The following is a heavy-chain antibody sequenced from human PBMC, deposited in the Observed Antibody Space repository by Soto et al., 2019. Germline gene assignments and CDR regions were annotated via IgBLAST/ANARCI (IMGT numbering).Heavy chain of an antibody. CDR2: INPSGGST. J-gene: IGHJ3*02. D-gene: IGHD2-15*01. V-gene: IGHV1-46*01. Sequence: KPPAASVKVSCKASGYTFTSYYMHWVRQAPGQGLEWMGIINPSGGSTSYAQKFQGRVTMTRDTSTSTVYMELSSLRSEDTAVYYCARSLRAVVMSDAFDIWGQGTMVTVSS. CDR1: GYTFTSYY. CDR3: ARSLRAVVMSDAFDI.